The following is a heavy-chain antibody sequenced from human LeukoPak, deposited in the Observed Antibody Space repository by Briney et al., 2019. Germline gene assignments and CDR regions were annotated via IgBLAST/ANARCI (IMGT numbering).Heavy chain of an antibody. J-gene: IGHJ5*02. D-gene: IGHD2-2*01. Sequence: PSETLSLTCAVSGGSISSGGYSWSWIRQPPGKGLERIGNMYYTGSTKYNPSLKSRVTISVDTSKNQFSLKLTSVTAADTAVYYCAGQRCSSTSCYSWFDPWGQGTLVTVSS. CDR3: AGQRCSSTSCYSWFDP. CDR2: MYYTGST. V-gene: IGHV4-61*08. CDR1: GGSISSGGYS.